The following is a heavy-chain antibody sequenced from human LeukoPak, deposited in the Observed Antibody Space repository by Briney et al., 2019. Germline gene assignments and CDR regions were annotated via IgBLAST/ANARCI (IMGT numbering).Heavy chain of an antibody. Sequence: GGCLRLSCAASGFTFSEYYMSCIREAPGKGLEWGSYISSSGNTIYYADSVKGRFTISRDNAKNSLYLQMNSLRAEDTAVYYCARELAYCGGDCYSGVFDHWGQGTLVTVSS. J-gene: IGHJ5*02. CDR3: ARELAYCGGDCYSGVFDH. CDR1: GFTFSEYY. V-gene: IGHV3-11*04. D-gene: IGHD2-21*02. CDR2: ISSSGNTI.